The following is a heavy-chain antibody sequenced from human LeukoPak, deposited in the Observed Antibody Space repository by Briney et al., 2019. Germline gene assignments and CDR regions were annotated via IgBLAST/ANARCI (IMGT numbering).Heavy chain of an antibody. Sequence: GGSLRLSCAASGFTLSSHWMSWVRQAPGKGLEWVGNIKQDGSEKYYVDSVKGRFTISRDNAKNSMYLQMNSLRAEDTAVYYCARGEIRGTAHQLDYWGQGTLVTVSS. CDR2: IKQDGSEK. V-gene: IGHV3-7*01. CDR3: ARGEIRGTAHQLDY. CDR1: GFTLSSHW. D-gene: IGHD1-7*01. J-gene: IGHJ4*02.